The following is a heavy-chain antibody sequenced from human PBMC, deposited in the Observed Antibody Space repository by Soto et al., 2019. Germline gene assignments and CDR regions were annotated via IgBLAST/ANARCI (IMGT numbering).Heavy chain of an antibody. J-gene: IGHJ3*02. V-gene: IGHV5-51*01. CDR3: ARLWPHVIAVAGTGGAFDI. CDR2: IYPGDSDT. CDR1: GYSFTSYW. Sequence: PGESLKISCQGSGYSFTSYWIGWVRQMPGKGLEWMGIIYPGDSDTRYSPSFQGQVTISADKSISTAYLQWSSLKASDTAMYYSARLWPHVIAVAGTGGAFDIWGQGTMVTVSS. D-gene: IGHD6-19*01.